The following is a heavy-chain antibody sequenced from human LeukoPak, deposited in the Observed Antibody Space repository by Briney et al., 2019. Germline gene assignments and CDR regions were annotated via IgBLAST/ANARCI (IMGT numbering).Heavy chain of an antibody. J-gene: IGHJ4*02. CDR1: GGSFSGYY. CDR2: INHSGST. Sequence: ASETLSLTCAVYGGSFSGYYWGWIRQPPGKGLEWIGEINHSGSTKYNPSLKSRVTISIDTSKNQFSLKVSSVTAADTAVYYCARGQKYYYDSSAYGPNDYWGQGTLVTVSS. D-gene: IGHD3-22*01. V-gene: IGHV4-34*01. CDR3: ARGQKYYYDSSAYGPNDY.